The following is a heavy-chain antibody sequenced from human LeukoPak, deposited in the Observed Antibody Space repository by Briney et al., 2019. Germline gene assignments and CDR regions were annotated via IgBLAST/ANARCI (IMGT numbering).Heavy chain of an antibody. CDR1: GYTFTSYG. J-gene: IGHJ4*02. D-gene: IGHD4-23*01. V-gene: IGHV1-18*01. Sequence: GASLKVSCKASGYTFTSYGISRGREAPGQGLEWMGWICAYNGNTNSAQKLQGRVTMTTDTSTSTAYMELRSLRSDDTAVYYCAREDYGGNPFDYWGQGTLVTVSS. CDR3: AREDYGGNPFDY. CDR2: ICAYNGNT.